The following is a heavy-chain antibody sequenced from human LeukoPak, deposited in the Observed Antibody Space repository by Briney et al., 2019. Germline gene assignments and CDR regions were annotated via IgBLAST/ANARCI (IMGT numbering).Heavy chain of an antibody. J-gene: IGHJ4*02. Sequence: ASVKVSCKASGYTFTSYGISWVRQAPGQGLEWMGWISAYNGNTNYAQKPQGRVTMTTDTSMSTAYMELRSLRSDDTAVYYCALVGATDIRFDYWGQGTLVTVSS. CDR2: ISAYNGNT. V-gene: IGHV1-18*01. CDR1: GYTFTSYG. CDR3: ALVGATDIRFDY. D-gene: IGHD1-26*01.